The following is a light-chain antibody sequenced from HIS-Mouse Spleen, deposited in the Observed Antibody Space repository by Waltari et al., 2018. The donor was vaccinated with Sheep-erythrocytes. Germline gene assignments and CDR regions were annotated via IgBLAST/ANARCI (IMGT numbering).Light chain of an antibody. V-gene: IGLV3-1*01. CDR2: QDS. Sequence: SYELTQPPSVSVSPGQTASITCSGDKLGDKYACWYQQKPGHSPVLVIYQDSKRPSGVPGRFSGSNAGNTATLTISGTQAMDEADYYYQAWDSSTVVFGGGTKLTVL. CDR1: KLGDKY. J-gene: IGLJ2*01. CDR3: QAWDSSTVV.